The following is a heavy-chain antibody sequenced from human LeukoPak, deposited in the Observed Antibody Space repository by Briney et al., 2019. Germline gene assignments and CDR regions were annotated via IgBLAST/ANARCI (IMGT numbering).Heavy chain of an antibody. Sequence: SETLSLTCTVSGGSISNTMYYWGWIRQPPGKGLEWVASIYYSGYTYYNPSLKSRVTISVDTSKNQFSLKLSSVTAADTAVYYCARGLRSELVRRRNWFDPWGQGTLVTVSS. V-gene: IGHV4-39*01. J-gene: IGHJ5*02. D-gene: IGHD6-6*01. CDR3: ARGLRSELVRRRNWFDP. CDR2: IYYSGYT. CDR1: GGSISNTMYY.